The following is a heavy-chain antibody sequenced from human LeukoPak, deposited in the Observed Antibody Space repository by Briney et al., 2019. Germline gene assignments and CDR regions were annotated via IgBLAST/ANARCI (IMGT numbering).Heavy chain of an antibody. V-gene: IGHV4-38-2*02. CDR1: GYSISSGYY. CDR2: IYHSGST. J-gene: IGHJ4*02. D-gene: IGHD3-3*01. CDR3: ARTIFGVVTFDY. Sequence: SETLSLTCTVSGYSISSGYYWGWVRQPPGEGLEWIGSIYHSGSTYYNPSLKSRVTISVDTSKNQFSLKLSSVTAADTAVYYCARTIFGVVTFDYWGQGTLVTASS.